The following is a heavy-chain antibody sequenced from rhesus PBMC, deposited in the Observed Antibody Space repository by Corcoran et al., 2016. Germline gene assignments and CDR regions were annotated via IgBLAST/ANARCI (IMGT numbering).Heavy chain of an antibody. D-gene: IGHD2-21*01. Sequence: QVQLQASGPGLVKPSETLSLTGTVPGGSISGYYWSWIRQPPGKGLEWIGNIDGNSAGTNYNPSLKSRVTISKDTSKNQFSLKLSSVTAADTAVYYCARVRLGRYYFDYWGQGVLVTVSS. V-gene: IGHV4-81*01. CDR3: ARVRLGRYYFDY. J-gene: IGHJ4*01. CDR1: GGSISGYY. CDR2: IDGNSAGT.